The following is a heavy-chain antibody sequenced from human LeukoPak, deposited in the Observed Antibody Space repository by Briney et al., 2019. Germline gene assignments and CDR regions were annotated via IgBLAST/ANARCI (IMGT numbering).Heavy chain of an antibody. D-gene: IGHD3-10*01. J-gene: IGHJ4*02. V-gene: IGHV3-30*02. CDR3: AWDSDDYYGSGSYPRY. CDR1: GFTFSRYG. Sequence: GGSLRLSCAASGFTFSRYGMHWVRQAPGKGLEWVAFIRYGGSNKYYADSVKGRFTISRDNSKNTLYLQMNSLRAEDTAVYYCAWDSDDYYGSGSYPRYWGQGTLVTVSS. CDR2: IRYGGSNK.